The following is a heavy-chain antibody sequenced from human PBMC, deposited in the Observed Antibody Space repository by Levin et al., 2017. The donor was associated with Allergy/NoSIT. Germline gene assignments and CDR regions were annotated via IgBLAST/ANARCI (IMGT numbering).Heavy chain of an antibody. V-gene: IGHV3-23*01. Sequence: PGGSLRLSSAASGFTFSSYTMTWVRQAPGKGLEWVSTMRYDGDTTYYADSVKGRFTISRDSSKDTLSLQMNSLRAEDTALYYCAKGLYSGSPYRAFDMWGQGTMVTVSS. CDR2: MRYDGDTT. CDR1: GFTFSSYT. J-gene: IGHJ3*02. CDR3: AKGLYSGSPYRAFDM. D-gene: IGHD1-26*01.